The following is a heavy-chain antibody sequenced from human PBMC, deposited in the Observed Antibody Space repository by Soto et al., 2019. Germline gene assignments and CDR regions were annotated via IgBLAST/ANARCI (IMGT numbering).Heavy chain of an antibody. CDR2: IGFDGSNK. CDR1: GFTFSSYG. D-gene: IGHD5-12*01. J-gene: IGHJ4*02. Sequence: GGSLRLSCAASGFTFSSYGMHWVRQAPGKGLEWVAVIGFDGSNKYYADSVKGRFTISRDNSKNTLYLQMNILRAEDTAVYYCAGDLDGYSPSYYFDYWGQGTLVTVSS. CDR3: AGDLDGYSPSYYFDY. V-gene: IGHV3-33*01.